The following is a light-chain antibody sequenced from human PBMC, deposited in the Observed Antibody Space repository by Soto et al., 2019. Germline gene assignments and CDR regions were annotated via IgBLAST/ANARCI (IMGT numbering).Light chain of an antibody. V-gene: IGKV2-30*02. CDR2: KVS. CDR1: QSLVHSDGIAY. J-gene: IGKJ5*01. CDR3: MQGTHWPIT. Sequence: DVVMTQSSLSLPVTLGQSASISCRSSQSLVHSDGIAYFSWFQQRPGRSPRRLIYKVSNRDSGVPARFSGSGSGTDFALKISRVDAEDVGVYYCMQGTHWPITFGQGTRLEIK.